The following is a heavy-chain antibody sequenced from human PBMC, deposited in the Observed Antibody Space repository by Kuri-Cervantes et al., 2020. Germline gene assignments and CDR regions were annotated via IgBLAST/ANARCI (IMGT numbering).Heavy chain of an antibody. CDR2: INHSGST. D-gene: IGHD6-19*01. CDR3: ARGLSIAVAGTFPY. V-gene: IGHV4-34*01. Sequence: SETLSLTCTVSGGSINNYHWTWIRQPPGKGLEWIGEINHSGSTNYNPSLKSRVTISVDTSKNQFSLRLTSVTAADTAVYYCARGLSIAVAGTFPYWGQGTLVTVSS. CDR1: GGSINNYH. J-gene: IGHJ4*02.